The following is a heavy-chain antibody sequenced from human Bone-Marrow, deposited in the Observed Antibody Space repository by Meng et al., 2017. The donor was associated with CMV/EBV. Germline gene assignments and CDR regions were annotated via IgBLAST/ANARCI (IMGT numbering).Heavy chain of an antibody. J-gene: IGHJ5*02. V-gene: IGHV1-69*02. CDR1: GYTFTSYY. D-gene: IGHD2-2*02. CDR2: IIPILGIA. CDR3: ASFCSSTSCYTRWFDP. Sequence: SVKVSCKASGYTFTSYYMHWVRQAPGQGLEWMGRIIPILGIANYAQKFQGRVTITADKSTSTAYMELSSLRSEDTAVYYCASFCSSTSCYTRWFDPWGQGTLVTVSS.